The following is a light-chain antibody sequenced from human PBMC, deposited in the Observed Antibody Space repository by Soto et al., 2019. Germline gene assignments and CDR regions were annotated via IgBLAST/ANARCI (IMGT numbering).Light chain of an antibody. CDR3: AAWDDSLNGPGYV. J-gene: IGLJ1*01. V-gene: IGLV1-44*01. CDR2: SNN. Sequence: QSLLTQPPSASGTPGQRVTISCSGSSSNIGSNTVNWYQQLPGTAPKLLIYSNNQRPSGVPDRFSGSKSGTSASLAISGLQSEDEADYYCAAWDDSLNGPGYVFGTGTKVTVL. CDR1: SSNIGSNT.